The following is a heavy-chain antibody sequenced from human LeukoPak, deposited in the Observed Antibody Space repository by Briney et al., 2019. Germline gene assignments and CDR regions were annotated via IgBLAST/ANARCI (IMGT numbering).Heavy chain of an antibody. CDR3: ARDRALEMATIIGFDY. V-gene: IGHV3-21*01. J-gene: IGHJ4*02. CDR2: ISSSSSYI. Sequence: GGSLRLSCAASGFSFRNYAMSWVRQAPGKGLEWVSSISSSSSYIYYADSVKGRFTISRDNAKNSLYLQMNSLRAEDTAVYYCARDRALEMATIIGFDYWGQGTLVTVSS. D-gene: IGHD5-12*01. CDR1: GFSFRNYA.